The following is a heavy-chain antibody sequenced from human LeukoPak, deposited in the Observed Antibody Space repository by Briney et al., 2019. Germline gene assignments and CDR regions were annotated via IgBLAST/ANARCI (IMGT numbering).Heavy chain of an antibody. D-gene: IGHD3-10*01. CDR3: GESGTGDFDY. V-gene: IGHV3-21*01. CDR1: GFSFSSYD. CDR2: ISSSSSYI. Sequence: PGGSLRLSCAASGFSFSSYDMNWVRQAPGKGLEWVSSISSSSSYIYYADSVKGRFTISRDNAKNSLYLQMNSLRAEDTAVYYCGESGTGDFDYWGQGTLVTVSS. J-gene: IGHJ4*02.